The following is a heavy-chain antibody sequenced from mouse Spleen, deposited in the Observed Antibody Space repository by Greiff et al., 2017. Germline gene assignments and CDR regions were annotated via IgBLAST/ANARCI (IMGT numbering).Heavy chain of an antibody. V-gene: IGHV5-6-3*01. Sequence: EVMLVESGGGLVQPGGSLKLSCAASGFTFSSYGMSWVRQTPDKRLELVATINSNGGSTYYPDSVKGRFTISRDNAKNTLYLQMSSLKSEDTAMYYCARDKYYGSSYYFDDWGQGTTLTVSS. J-gene: IGHJ2*01. CDR1: GFTFSSYG. D-gene: IGHD1-1*01. CDR3: ARDKYYGSSYYFDD. CDR2: INSNGGST.